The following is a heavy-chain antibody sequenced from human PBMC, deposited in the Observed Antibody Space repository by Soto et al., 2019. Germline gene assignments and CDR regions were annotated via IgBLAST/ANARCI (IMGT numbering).Heavy chain of an antibody. J-gene: IGHJ6*02. CDR1: GYTFTRYG. Sequence: QVHLVQSGAEVKKPGASVKVSCKTSGYTFTRYGISWVRQAPGQGLEWMGWISGYDGRTNFAQKVQDRVTMTTDTYTSTVYMALRSLSSDDTAVYYCARESDVPYYYYGMDVWGQGTTVTVSS. CDR2: ISGYDGRT. D-gene: IGHD2-21*02. V-gene: IGHV1-18*01. CDR3: ARESDVPYYYYGMDV.